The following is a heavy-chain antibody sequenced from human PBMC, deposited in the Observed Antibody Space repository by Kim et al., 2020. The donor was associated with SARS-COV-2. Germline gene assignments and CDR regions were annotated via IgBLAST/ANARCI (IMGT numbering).Heavy chain of an antibody. J-gene: IGHJ3*02. Sequence: GGSLRLSCAASGFTFSSYAMNWVRQAPGKGLEWVSAISGSGGTTYYADSVKGRFTISRDNSKNTLYLQMNSLRAEDTALYYCAKGSLGAFDNWGQGTMVTVSS. CDR2: ISGSGGTT. D-gene: IGHD3-10*01. CDR3: AKGSLGAFDN. V-gene: IGHV3-23*01. CDR1: GFTFSSYA.